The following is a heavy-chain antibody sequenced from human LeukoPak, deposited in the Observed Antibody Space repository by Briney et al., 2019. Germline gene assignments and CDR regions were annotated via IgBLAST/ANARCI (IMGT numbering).Heavy chain of an antibody. Sequence: SETLSLTCAVYGGSFSGYYWSWIRQPPGKGLEWIGEINHSGSTNYNPSLKSRVTISVDTSKNQFSLKLSSVTAADTAVYYCARILGFGELNWFDPWGQGTLVTVFS. CDR1: GGSFSGYY. V-gene: IGHV4-34*01. J-gene: IGHJ5*02. CDR2: INHSGST. D-gene: IGHD3-10*01. CDR3: ARILGFGELNWFDP.